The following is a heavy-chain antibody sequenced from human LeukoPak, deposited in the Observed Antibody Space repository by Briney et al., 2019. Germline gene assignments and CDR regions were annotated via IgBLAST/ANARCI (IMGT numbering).Heavy chain of an antibody. D-gene: IGHD4-23*01. CDR2: IYYSGST. CDR3: AREMGVVTAHGIDV. J-gene: IGHJ6*02. CDR1: GGSISSISSNNYH. Sequence: PSETLSLTCIVSGGSISSISSNNYHWGWIRQPPWKGLEWIGSIYYSGSTYYNPSLKSRVTISVDTSKNQFSLKLSSVTAADTALYYCAREMGVVTAHGIDVWGQGTTVTVSS. V-gene: IGHV4-39*02.